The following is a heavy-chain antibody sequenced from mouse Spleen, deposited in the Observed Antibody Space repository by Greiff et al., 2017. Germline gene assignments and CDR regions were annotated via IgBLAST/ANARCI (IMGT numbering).Heavy chain of an antibody. J-gene: IGHJ3*01. V-gene: IGHV5-9*01. CDR2: ISGGGGNT. CDR3: ARHPYDGYHGDWFAY. Sequence: EVKVVESGGGLVKPGGSLKLSCAASGFTFSSYTMSWVRQTPEKRLEWVATISGGGGNTYYPDSVKGRFTISRDNAKNTLYLQMSSLRSEDTALYYCARHPYDGYHGDWFAYWGQGTLVTLSA. D-gene: IGHD2-3*01. CDR1: GFTFSSYT.